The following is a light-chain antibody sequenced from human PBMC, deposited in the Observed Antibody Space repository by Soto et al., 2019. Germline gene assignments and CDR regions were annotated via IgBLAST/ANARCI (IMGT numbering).Light chain of an antibody. V-gene: IGKV1-9*01. CDR2: AAS. Sequence: IQLAQSASFLSASVGDRVVITCRASQGISSFLAWYQQKPGKAPQLLIYAASTLQSGVPSRFSGSGSGTDFTLTVSSLQPEDFATYYCQQLNSYPLTFGGGTKVDI. CDR3: QQLNSYPLT. J-gene: IGKJ4*01. CDR1: QGISSF.